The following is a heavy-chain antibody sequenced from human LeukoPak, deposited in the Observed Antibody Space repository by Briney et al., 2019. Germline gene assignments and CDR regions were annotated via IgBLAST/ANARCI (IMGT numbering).Heavy chain of an antibody. CDR1: GGPISSYH. J-gene: IGHJ4*02. CDR3: ARRNPITPNYFDY. CDR2: IYYSGST. V-gene: IGHV4-59*08. Sequence: SETLSLTCTVSGGPISSYHWSWLRQPPGKALEWIVYIYYSGSTNYNPSLKSRVTISADTSKNQFSLKLRSVTAADTAVYYCARRNPITPNYFDYWGQGTLVTVSS. D-gene: IGHD1-14*01.